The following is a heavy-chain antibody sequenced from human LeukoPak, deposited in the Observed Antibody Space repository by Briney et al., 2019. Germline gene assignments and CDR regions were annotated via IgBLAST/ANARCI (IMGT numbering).Heavy chain of an antibody. CDR2: INHSGST. Sequence: SETLSLTCAVYGGSFSGYYWSWIRQPPGKGLEWIGEINHSGSTNYNPSLKSRVTISVDTSKNQFSLKLSSVTAADTAVYYCARIGYYYGSDYWGRGTLVTVSS. CDR1: GGSFSGYY. J-gene: IGHJ4*02. V-gene: IGHV4-34*01. CDR3: ARIGYYYGSDY. D-gene: IGHD3-10*01.